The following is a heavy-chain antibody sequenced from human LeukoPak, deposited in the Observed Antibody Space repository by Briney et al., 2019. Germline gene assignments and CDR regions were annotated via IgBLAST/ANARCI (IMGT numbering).Heavy chain of an antibody. CDR1: GYTFTSYG. D-gene: IGHD4-23*01. CDR3: ARVLVGGPISPDGY. J-gene: IGHJ4*02. CDR2: ISAYNGNT. V-gene: IGHV1-18*01. Sequence: ASVKVSCKASGYTFTSYGISWVRQAPGQGLEWMGWISAYNGNTNYAQKLQGKVTMTTDTSTSTAYMELRSLRSDDTAVYYCARVLVGGPISPDGYWGQGTLVTVSS.